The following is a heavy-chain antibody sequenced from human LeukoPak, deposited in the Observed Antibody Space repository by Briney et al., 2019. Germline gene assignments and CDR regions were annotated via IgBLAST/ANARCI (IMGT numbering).Heavy chain of an antibody. D-gene: IGHD6-19*01. J-gene: IGHJ4*02. CDR3: ARVRSDWFIDY. CDR2: IYDSGST. Sequence: PSETLSLTCTVSGGSIRSSYYYWGWIRQPPGKGLEWIGSIYDSGSTNYNPSLKSRITVSVDTSKNQFSLKLSSVTAADTAVYYCARVRSDWFIDYWGQGTLVTVSS. CDR1: GGSIRSSYYY. V-gene: IGHV4-39*07.